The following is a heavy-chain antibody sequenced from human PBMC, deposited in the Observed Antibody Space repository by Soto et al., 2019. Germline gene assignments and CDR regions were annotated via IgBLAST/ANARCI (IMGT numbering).Heavy chain of an antibody. CDR1: GFSLSTSGVG. J-gene: IGHJ4*02. CDR3: VHSLVGSGLVY. V-gene: IGHV2-5*01. Sequence: QITLKESGPTLVKPTQTLTLTCTFSGFSLSTSGVGVGWVRQPPGEALEWLVVVHWNDENHYSPSLKGRLTIPKDTSNHQVGLKMPNIDPVDTATYFCVHSLVGSGLVYWGSGPLVTVSS. CDR2: VHWNDEN. D-gene: IGHD2-8*02.